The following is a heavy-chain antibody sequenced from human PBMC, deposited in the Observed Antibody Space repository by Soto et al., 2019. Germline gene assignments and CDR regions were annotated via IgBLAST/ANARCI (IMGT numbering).Heavy chain of an antibody. Sequence: GGSLRLSCAASGFTFTTAWINWVRQAPGKGLEWVSAISGSGGSTYYADSVKGRFTISRDNSKNTLYLQMNSLRAEDTAVYYCAKKSVFWSRYHDVWGKGTTVTVSS. D-gene: IGHD3-3*01. V-gene: IGHV3-23*01. CDR3: AKKSVFWSRYHDV. CDR2: ISGSGGST. CDR1: GFTFTTAW. J-gene: IGHJ6*03.